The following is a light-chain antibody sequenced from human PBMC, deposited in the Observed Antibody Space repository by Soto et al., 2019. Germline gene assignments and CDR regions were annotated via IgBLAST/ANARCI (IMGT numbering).Light chain of an antibody. CDR3: QQRSNWPRTWT. CDR1: QSVSSY. J-gene: IGKJ1*01. V-gene: IGKV3-11*01. Sequence: EIVFTQSPSTLALSPGERATLSCRASQSVSSYLAWYQQKPGQAPRLLIYDASNRATGIPARFSGSGSGTDFTLTISSLEPEDFAVYYCQQRSNWPRTWTFGQGTKVDI. CDR2: DAS.